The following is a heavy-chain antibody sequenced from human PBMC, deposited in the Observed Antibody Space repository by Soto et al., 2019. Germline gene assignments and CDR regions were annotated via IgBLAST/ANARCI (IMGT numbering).Heavy chain of an antibody. CDR2: IWYDGSNK. J-gene: IGHJ4*02. Sequence: QVQLVESGGGVVQPGRSLRLSCAGSGFTFSSYGMHWVRQAPGKGLEWVAVIWYDGSNKYYADSVKGRFTISRDNSKNTLYLQMNSLRAEDTAVYYCARGSYDYYDSSGYYYSRHFDYWGQGTLVTVSS. D-gene: IGHD3-22*01. CDR3: ARGSYDYYDSSGYYYSRHFDY. CDR1: GFTFSSYG. V-gene: IGHV3-33*01.